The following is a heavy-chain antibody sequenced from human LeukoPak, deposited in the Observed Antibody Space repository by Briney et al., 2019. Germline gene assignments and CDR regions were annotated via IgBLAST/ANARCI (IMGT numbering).Heavy chain of an antibody. V-gene: IGHV1-69*04. Sequence: SVKVSCKASGGTFSSYAISWVRQAPGQGLEWMGRIIPIFGIANYAQKFQGRVTITADKSTSTAYMELRSLRSEDTAVYYCARDYSRYGDYVSFDYWGQGTLVTVSS. CDR1: GGTFSSYA. D-gene: IGHD4-17*01. CDR2: IIPIFGIA. J-gene: IGHJ4*02. CDR3: ARDYSRYGDYVSFDY.